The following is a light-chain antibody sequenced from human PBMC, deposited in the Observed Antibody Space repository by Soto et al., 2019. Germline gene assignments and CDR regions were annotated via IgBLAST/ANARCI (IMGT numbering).Light chain of an antibody. J-gene: IGKJ5*01. Sequence: DIQMTQSPSSLCASVGDRVPITCRASQGISTFLAWYQQKPGKAPKILIYEASTLQSGVPSRFSGSGSGTEFTLTISGLLPEDFSAYHCQQLYTLPFTFGQGTRLEI. CDR2: EAS. CDR1: QGISTF. CDR3: QQLYTLPFT. V-gene: IGKV1-9*01.